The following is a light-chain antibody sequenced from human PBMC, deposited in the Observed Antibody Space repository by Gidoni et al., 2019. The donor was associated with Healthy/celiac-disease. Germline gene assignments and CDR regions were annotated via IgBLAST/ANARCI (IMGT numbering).Light chain of an antibody. Sequence: SYVLPPPPSVSVAPGKTARLTCGGNNIGGKSVHWYQQKPGQAPVLVVYDDSDRPSGIPERFSGSNSGNTATLTISRVEAGDEADYYCQVWDSSSDWVFGGGTKLTVL. CDR1: NIGGKS. CDR3: QVWDSSSDWV. J-gene: IGLJ3*02. V-gene: IGLV3-21*03. CDR2: DDS.